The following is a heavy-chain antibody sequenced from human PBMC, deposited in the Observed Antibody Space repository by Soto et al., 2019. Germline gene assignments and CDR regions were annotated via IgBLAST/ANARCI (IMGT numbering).Heavy chain of an antibody. CDR1: GFTFSAYV. CDR3: ARGFVVVPAALGY. J-gene: IGHJ4*02. CDR2: ITSSGGGT. D-gene: IGHD2-2*01. Sequence: EVEVLESGGGLVQPGGSLRLSCAASGFTFSAYVMSWVRQAPGKGLEWVSSITSSGGGTYYADSVKGRFTVSRDNSKNTVYLQMNSLRAEDTAVYYCARGFVVVPAALGYWGQGTLVTVSS. V-gene: IGHV3-23*01.